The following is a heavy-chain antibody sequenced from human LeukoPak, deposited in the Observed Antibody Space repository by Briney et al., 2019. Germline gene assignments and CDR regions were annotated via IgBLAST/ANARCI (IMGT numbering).Heavy chain of an antibody. D-gene: IGHD4-23*01. V-gene: IGHV4-34*01. CDR2: INHSGST. CDR3: ARPYGGNDGGY. J-gene: IGHJ4*02. Sequence: SETLSLTCAVYGGSFSGYYWSWIRQPPGKGLEWIGEINHSGSTNYNPSLKSRVTISVDTSKNQFSLKLRSVTAADTAVYYCARPYGGNDGGYWGQGTLVTVSS. CDR1: GGSFSGYY.